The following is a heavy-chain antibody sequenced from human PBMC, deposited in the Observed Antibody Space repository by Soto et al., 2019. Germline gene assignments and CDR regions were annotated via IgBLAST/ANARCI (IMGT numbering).Heavy chain of an antibody. CDR1: GFTFSSYA. J-gene: IGHJ6*02. V-gene: IGHV3-23*01. D-gene: IGHD6-13*01. Sequence: EVLLLESGGGLVQPGGSLRLSCAASGFTFSSYAMSWVRQAPGKGLECASAISGSGGSTYYADSVKVWFTISRDNSNNTLYLQMNSLRAEDTAVYYCAKIDRYSSSHLKWMDVWGQGTTVTVSS. CDR3: AKIDRYSSSHLKWMDV. CDR2: ISGSGGST.